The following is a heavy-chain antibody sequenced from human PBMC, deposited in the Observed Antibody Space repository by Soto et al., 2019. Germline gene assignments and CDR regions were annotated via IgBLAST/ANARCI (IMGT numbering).Heavy chain of an antibody. Sequence: QITLKESGPTVVKPTETLTLTCTFSGFSLTTSGVGVGWVRQSPGQAPEWLALMYWDDDKRYSKSLKSRLTITKDTSKIQVVLTMANVDPADTATYYCAHRVLRTVFGLVTTTAIYFDFWGQGTPVVVSS. J-gene: IGHJ4*02. D-gene: IGHD3-3*01. CDR1: GFSLTTSGVG. CDR2: MYWDDDK. CDR3: AHRVLRTVFGLVTTTAIYFDF. V-gene: IGHV2-5*02.